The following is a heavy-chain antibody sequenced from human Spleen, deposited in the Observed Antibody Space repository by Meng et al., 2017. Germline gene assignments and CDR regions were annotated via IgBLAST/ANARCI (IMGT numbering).Heavy chain of an antibody. J-gene: IGHJ5*02. CDR3: AGGGIPSRTALGSRDLNENWFDP. CDR2: INPNSGGT. CDR1: RCTFPHYY. V-gene: IGHV1-2*06. Sequence: AAVKVSCKASRCTFPHYYLHWLRRAPRQGLEGMGRINPNSGGTNYARKFQGRVTITRDTSISTAYMELSSLRSDGTAVDYSAGGGIPSRTALGSRDLNENWFDPWGQGTLVTVSS. D-gene: IGHD1-1*01.